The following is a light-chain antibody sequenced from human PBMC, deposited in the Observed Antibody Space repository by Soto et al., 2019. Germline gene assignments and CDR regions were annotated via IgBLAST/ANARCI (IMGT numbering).Light chain of an antibody. J-gene: IGKJ5*01. Sequence: EIVLTQSPGTLSVSPGERATLSCRASQSLSSYLAWYQHKPGQAPRLLIYDASKRATGLPARFSGSGSGTDFTLTISSLEPEDFAVYYCQQRNYWPITFGQGTRLKIK. CDR1: QSLSSY. V-gene: IGKV3-11*01. CDR2: DAS. CDR3: QQRNYWPIT.